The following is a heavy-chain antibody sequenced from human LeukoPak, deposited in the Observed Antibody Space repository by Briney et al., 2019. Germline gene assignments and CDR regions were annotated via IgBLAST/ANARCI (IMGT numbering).Heavy chain of an antibody. CDR3: VREIPHYGIDY. CDR1: GGSISGYL. CDR2: TFDSGST. J-gene: IGHJ4*02. Sequence: SETLSLTCTVSGGSISGYLWSWIRQPAGKGLEWVGRTFDSGSTSYNPSLESRVTMSVDTPKNQFSLRLSSVTAADTVVYFCVREIPHYGIDYWGQGTLVTVSS. V-gene: IGHV4-4*07. D-gene: IGHD3-10*01.